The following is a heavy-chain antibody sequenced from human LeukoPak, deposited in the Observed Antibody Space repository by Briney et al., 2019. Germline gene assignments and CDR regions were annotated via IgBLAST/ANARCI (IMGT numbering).Heavy chain of an antibody. Sequence: KPSETLSLACTVSAGSISSSSYYWGWLRQPPGKGLEWIGRTYYSGSTYYNPSLKRRVTISVESSKNQFSLTRRSVTAADTAAYYCARDLRPSGSYLWYYYYGMDVWGKGTTVTVST. D-gene: IGHD1-26*01. V-gene: IGHV4-39*07. CDR1: AGSISSSSYY. J-gene: IGHJ6*04. CDR3: ARDLRPSGSYLWYYYYGMDV. CDR2: TYYSGST.